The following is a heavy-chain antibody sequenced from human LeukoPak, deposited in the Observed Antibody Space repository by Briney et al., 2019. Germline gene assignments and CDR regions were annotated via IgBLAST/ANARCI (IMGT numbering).Heavy chain of an antibody. V-gene: IGHV5-51*01. CDR2: IYAGASDT. CDR3: ATGSGCDFDY. Sequence: GETLKISCKGSGYSFTSYWIAWVRQMPGRGLEWMGIIYAGASDTRYSPSFQGQVTISADKSINTAYLQWNSLKASDTAIYYCATGSGCDFDYWGQGTLVTLSS. D-gene: IGHD3-22*01. CDR1: GYSFTSYW. J-gene: IGHJ4*02.